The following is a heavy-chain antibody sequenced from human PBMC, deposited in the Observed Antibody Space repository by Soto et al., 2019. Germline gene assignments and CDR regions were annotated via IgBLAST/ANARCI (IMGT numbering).Heavy chain of an antibody. Sequence: GESLKISCDGSGYSFTIYCISLVLQMPGKGLEWMGRIDPSDSYTNYSPSFQGHVTISADKSISTAYLQWSSLKASDTAMYYCARDNPEGAGWFDPWGQGTLVTVSS. J-gene: IGHJ5*02. CDR1: GYSFTIYC. CDR3: ARDNPEGAGWFDP. CDR2: IDPSDSYT. D-gene: IGHD1-1*01. V-gene: IGHV5-10-1*01.